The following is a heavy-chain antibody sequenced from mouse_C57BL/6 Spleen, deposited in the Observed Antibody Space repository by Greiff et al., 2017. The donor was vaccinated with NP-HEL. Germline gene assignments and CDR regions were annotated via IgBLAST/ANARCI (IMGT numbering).Heavy chain of an antibody. D-gene: IGHD1-1*01. CDR2: IDPSDSYT. J-gene: IGHJ2*01. Sequence: QVQLQQPGAELVRPGTSVKLSCKASGYTFTSYWMHWVKQRPGQGLVWIGVIDPSDSYTNYNQKFKGKATLTVDTSSSTAYMQLSSLTSEDSAVYYCARGGYYGNDYWGQGTTLTVSS. CDR3: ARGGYYGNDY. V-gene: IGHV1-59*01. CDR1: GYTFTSYW.